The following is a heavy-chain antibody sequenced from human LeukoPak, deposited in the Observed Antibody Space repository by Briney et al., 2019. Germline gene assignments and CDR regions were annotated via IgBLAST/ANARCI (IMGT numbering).Heavy chain of an antibody. Sequence: GGSLRLSCAASGFTFSSYGMHWVRQAPGKGLEWVAFIRYDGSNKYYADSVKGRFTISRDNSKNTLYLQMNSLRAEDTAVYYCAKDRRRYYYDSSGYYPYCWGQGTLVTVSS. CDR2: IRYDGSNK. V-gene: IGHV3-30*02. D-gene: IGHD3-22*01. J-gene: IGHJ4*02. CDR3: AKDRRRYYYDSSGYYPYC. CDR1: GFTFSSYG.